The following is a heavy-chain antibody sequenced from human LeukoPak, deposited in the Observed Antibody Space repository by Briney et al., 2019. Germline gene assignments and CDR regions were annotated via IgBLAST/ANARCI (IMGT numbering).Heavy chain of an antibody. Sequence: GGSLRLSCAASGFTVSSNYMSWVRQTPGKGLEWVSAISGSGGSTYYAGSVKGRFAISRDNSKNTLYLQMNSLRAEDTAVYYCAKSLEMSTIGWFDPWGQGTLVTVSS. J-gene: IGHJ5*02. CDR3: AKSLEMSTIGWFDP. V-gene: IGHV3-23*01. CDR1: GFTVSSNY. CDR2: ISGSGGST. D-gene: IGHD5-24*01.